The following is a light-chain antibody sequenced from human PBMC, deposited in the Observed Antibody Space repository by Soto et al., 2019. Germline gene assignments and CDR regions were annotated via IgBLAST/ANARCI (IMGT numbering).Light chain of an antibody. J-gene: IGLJ2*01. V-gene: IGLV2-8*01. CDR2: EVS. CDR1: SSDVGGYNY. Sequence: ALTQPPSASGSPGQSVSISCTGTSSDVGGYNYVSWYQQHPDKAPKLIIYEVSMWPSGVPDRVSGSKSGNTASLPISGLQAEDEGDYYCSSYAGNNTLVFGGRTKRTV. CDR3: SSYAGNNTLV.